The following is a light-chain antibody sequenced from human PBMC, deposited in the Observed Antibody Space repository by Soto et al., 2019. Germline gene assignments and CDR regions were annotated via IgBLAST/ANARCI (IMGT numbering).Light chain of an antibody. CDR3: QQFNKWPLT. Sequence: EIVMTQSPGTLSVSPGERAALSCRASQSVSSNLAWYQQKPGQAPRLLIYGASTRATGIPARFSGSGSGTEFTLSISILQYEDFAVYYCQQFNKWPLTFGGGTRVEIK. J-gene: IGKJ4*01. CDR1: QSVSSN. CDR2: GAS. V-gene: IGKV3-15*01.